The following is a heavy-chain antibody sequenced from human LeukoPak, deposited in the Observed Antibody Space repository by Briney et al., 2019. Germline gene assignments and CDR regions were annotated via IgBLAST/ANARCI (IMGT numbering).Heavy chain of an antibody. CDR3: ARDVAVRWLVTAGFDY. J-gene: IGHJ4*02. CDR2: ISYDGSNK. V-gene: IGHV3-30-3*01. D-gene: IGHD6-19*01. CDR1: GFTFSSYA. Sequence: GRSLRLSCAASGFTFSSYAMHWVRQAPGKGLEWVAVISYDGSNKYYADSVKGRFTISRDNSKNTLYLQMNSLRAEDTAVYYCARDVAVRWLVTAGFDYWGQGTLVSVSS.